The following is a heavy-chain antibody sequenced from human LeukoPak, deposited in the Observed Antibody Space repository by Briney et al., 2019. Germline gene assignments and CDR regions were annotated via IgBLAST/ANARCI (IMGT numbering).Heavy chain of an antibody. CDR2: INTDGSSA. J-gene: IGHJ6*02. Sequence: GGSLILSCAASGFTFNSYWMHWVRQAPGKGLVWVSRINTDGSSANYADSVKGRFTISRDNAENTLYLQMNSLRAEDTAVYYCARDPGGNGRNYYGMDVWGQGTTVTVSS. V-gene: IGHV3-74*01. CDR3: ARDPGGNGRNYYGMDV. D-gene: IGHD4-23*01. CDR1: GFTFNSYW.